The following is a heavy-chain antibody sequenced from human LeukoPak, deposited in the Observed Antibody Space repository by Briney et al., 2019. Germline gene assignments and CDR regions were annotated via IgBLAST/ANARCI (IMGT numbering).Heavy chain of an antibody. V-gene: IGHV3-7*01. D-gene: IGHD3-10*01. J-gene: IGHJ4*02. Sequence: GGSLRLSCAASGYTFNIYWMTWVHQAPGKGLEWVANIKQDGSEKYYLDSVKGRFTISRDNAKNSLYLQMNSLRADDTAVYYCASWVGRDYWGQGTAVTVSS. CDR2: IKQDGSEK. CDR3: ASWVGRDY. CDR1: GYTFNIYW.